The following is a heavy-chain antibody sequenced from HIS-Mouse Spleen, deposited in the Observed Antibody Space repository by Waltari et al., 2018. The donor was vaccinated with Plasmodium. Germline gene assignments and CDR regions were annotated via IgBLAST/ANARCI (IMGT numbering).Heavy chain of an antibody. J-gene: IGHJ2*01. CDR1: GFPLSRYW. D-gene: IGHD6-13*01. CDR2: IKKDGSEK. V-gene: IGHV3-7*01. Sequence: VQLVESGVGLVRPGGSLRLSCAASGFPLSRYWMSWVRKAPGKGLEWVANIKKDGSEKYYVDSVKGRFTISRDNAKNSLYLQMNSLRAEDTAVYYCASSWYWYFDLWGRGTLVTVSS. CDR3: ASSWYWYFDL.